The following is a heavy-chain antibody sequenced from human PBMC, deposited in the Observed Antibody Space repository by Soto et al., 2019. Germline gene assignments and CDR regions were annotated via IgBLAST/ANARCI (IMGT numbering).Heavy chain of an antibody. CDR1: GYTFTSYG. D-gene: IGHD3-10*02. Sequence: ASVKVSCKASGYTFTSYGIHWVRQAPGQRLEWMGWINAANGDTFYADSVKGRFTISRDNSKNTVFLQMNSLRVDDTAVYYCAYLHSLFGDFWGQGALVTVSS. V-gene: IGHV1-3*01. CDR2: INAANGDT. CDR3: AYLHSLFGDF. J-gene: IGHJ4*02.